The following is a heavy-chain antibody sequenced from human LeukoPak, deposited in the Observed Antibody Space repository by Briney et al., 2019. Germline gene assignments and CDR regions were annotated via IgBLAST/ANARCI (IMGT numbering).Heavy chain of an antibody. J-gene: IGHJ4*02. CDR2: ISYDGSNK. V-gene: IGHV3-30-3*01. Sequence: PGGSLRLSCAASGFTFSSYAMHWVRQAPGKGLEWVAVISYDGSNKYYADSVKGRFTISRDNSKNTLYLQMNSLRAEDTAVYYCARESGIGDDSSGYSEYFDYWGQGTLVTVSS. D-gene: IGHD3-22*01. CDR1: GFTFSSYA. CDR3: ARESGIGDDSSGYSEYFDY.